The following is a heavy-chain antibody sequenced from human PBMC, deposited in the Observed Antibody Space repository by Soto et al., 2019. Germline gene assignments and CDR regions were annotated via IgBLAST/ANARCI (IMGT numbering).Heavy chain of an antibody. V-gene: IGHV4-59*01. CDR1: GGSISHYY. D-gene: IGHD7-27*01. CDR3: ARDRGPNSYFDY. CDR2: IYYSGST. Sequence: SETLSLTCTVSGGSISHYYWSWVRRPPGKGLEWIGYIYYSGSTNYNPSLKSRVIISVDTSKNQFSLKLTSVTAADTAVYYCARDRGPNSYFDYSGQGTLVTVSS. J-gene: IGHJ4*02.